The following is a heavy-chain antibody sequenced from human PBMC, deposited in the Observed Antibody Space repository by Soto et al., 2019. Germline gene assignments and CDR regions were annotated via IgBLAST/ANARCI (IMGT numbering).Heavy chain of an antibody. Sequence: EVLLLDSGGGLVQPGGSLRLSCAASGFTFSNYAMTWVRQAPGKGPEWISTVNNGGGGTYYADSVKGRFTISRDNSKNPFVFQGGSRGTGARAVFFLAKKCLGRGFAFWARGTVLPFSS. CDR1: GFTFSNYA. CDR3: AKKCLGRGFAF. J-gene: IGHJ4*02. V-gene: IGHV3-23*01. CDR2: VNNGGGGT.